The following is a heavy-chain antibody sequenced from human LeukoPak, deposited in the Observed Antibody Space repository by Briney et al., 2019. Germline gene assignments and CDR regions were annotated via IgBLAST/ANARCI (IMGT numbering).Heavy chain of an antibody. CDR3: ARGGYCSSTSCPFDY. Sequence: SVKVSCKASGGTFSSYAISWVRQAPGQGLEWMGGIIPIFGTANYAQKFQGRVPITAHESTSTAYMELSSLRSEDTAVYYCARGGYCSSTSCPFDYWGQGTLVTVSS. D-gene: IGHD2-2*01. CDR1: GGTFSSYA. CDR2: IIPIFGTA. J-gene: IGHJ4*02. V-gene: IGHV1-69*13.